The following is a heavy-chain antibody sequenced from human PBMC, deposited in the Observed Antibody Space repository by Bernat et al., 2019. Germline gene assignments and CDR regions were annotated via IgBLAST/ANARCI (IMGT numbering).Heavy chain of an antibody. CDR3: VKDYYWAFDY. J-gene: IGHJ4*02. Sequence: VQLVESGGGVIQPGGSLRLSCAASGFIFDAYVMHWVRQVPGMGLEWVSRISHDSSVTWYAESVRGRFTISRDNRKKSLYLQMVGLRVEDSALYYCVKDYYWAFDYWGRGTLVTVSS. V-gene: IGHV3-43*02. CDR2: ISHDSSVT. D-gene: IGHD3-10*01. CDR1: GFIFDAYV.